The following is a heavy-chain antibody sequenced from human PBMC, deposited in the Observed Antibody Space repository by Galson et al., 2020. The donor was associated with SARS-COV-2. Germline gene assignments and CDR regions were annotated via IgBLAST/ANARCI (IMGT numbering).Heavy chain of an antibody. J-gene: IGHJ6*02. Sequence: QLGESLKISCAASGFTFSSYWMSWVCQAPGKGLEWVANIKQDGSEKYYVDSVKGRFTISRDNAKNSLYLQMNSLRAEDTAVYYCARDSRIQLWFGRGFSYYGMDVWGQGTTVTVSS. CDR3: ARDSRIQLWFGRGFSYYGMDV. CDR2: IKQDGSEK. D-gene: IGHD5-18*01. V-gene: IGHV3-7*01. CDR1: GFTFSSYW.